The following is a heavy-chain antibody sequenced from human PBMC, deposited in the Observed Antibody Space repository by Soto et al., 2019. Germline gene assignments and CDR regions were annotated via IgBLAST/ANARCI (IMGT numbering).Heavy chain of an antibody. J-gene: IGHJ6*02. D-gene: IGHD3-3*01. CDR2: INHSGST. V-gene: IGHV4-34*01. Sequence: SETLSLTCAVHGGSFSGYYWSWIRQPPGKGLEWIEEINHSGSTNYNPSLKSRVTISVDTSKNQFSLKLSSVTAADTAVYYCARNGSYYDFWSGYYFGGGMDVWGQGTTVTVSS. CDR1: GGSFSGYY. CDR3: ARNGSYYDFWSGYYFGGGMDV.